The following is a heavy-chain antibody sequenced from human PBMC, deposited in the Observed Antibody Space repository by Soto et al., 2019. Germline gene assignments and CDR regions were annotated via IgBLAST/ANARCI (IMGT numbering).Heavy chain of an antibody. CDR3: ARDKPFGYYYGSGSYYNPNYYYYGMDV. Sequence: ASVKVSCKASGYTFTSYGISWVRQAPGQGLEWMGWISAYNGNTNYAQKLQGRVTMTTDTSTSTAYMELRSLRSDDTAVYYCARDKPFGYYYGSGSYYNPNYYYYGMDVWGQGTTVTVSS. CDR2: ISAYNGNT. V-gene: IGHV1-18*01. D-gene: IGHD3-10*01. CDR1: GYTFTSYG. J-gene: IGHJ6*02.